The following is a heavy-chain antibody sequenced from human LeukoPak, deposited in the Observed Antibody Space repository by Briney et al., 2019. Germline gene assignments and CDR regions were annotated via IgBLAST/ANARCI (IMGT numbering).Heavy chain of an antibody. CDR3: AKDSGWIQFID. Sequence: QPGGSLRLSCVASGFTFSSYEMNWVRQAPGKGLEWVSGVTPSGDPTYYADSVKGRFIISRDNSKNTMYLQMNSLRAEDTGVYYCAKDSGWIQFIDWGQGTPVTVSS. D-gene: IGHD5-24*01. V-gene: IGHV3-23*01. CDR1: GFTFSSYE. J-gene: IGHJ4*02. CDR2: VTPSGDPT.